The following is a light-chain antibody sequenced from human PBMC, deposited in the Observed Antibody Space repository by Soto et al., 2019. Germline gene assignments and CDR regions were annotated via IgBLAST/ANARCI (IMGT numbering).Light chain of an antibody. V-gene: IGKV1-9*01. Sequence: DIQLTQSPSFLSASVGDRVTITCRASQGISSYLAWYQQEPGKAPKLLIYAASTLQSGVPSRFSGSGSGTEFTLTISSLQPEDFATYYCQQLNSYPLTVGGGTKVEIK. CDR3: QQLNSYPLT. CDR2: AAS. CDR1: QGISSY. J-gene: IGKJ4*01.